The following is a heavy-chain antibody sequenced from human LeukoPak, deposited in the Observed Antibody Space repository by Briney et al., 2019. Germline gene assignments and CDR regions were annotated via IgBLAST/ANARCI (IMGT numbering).Heavy chain of an antibody. CDR1: GGSISSYY. V-gene: IGHV4-59*12. D-gene: IGHD3-22*01. Sequence: SETLSLTCTVSGGSISSYYWSWIRQPPGKGLEWIGNIYYSGSTYYNPSLKSRVTISVDTSKNQFTQRLSSVTAADTAVYYCASDSSGYNYFDFWGQGTLVTVSS. CDR3: ASDSSGYNYFDF. J-gene: IGHJ4*02. CDR2: IYYSGST.